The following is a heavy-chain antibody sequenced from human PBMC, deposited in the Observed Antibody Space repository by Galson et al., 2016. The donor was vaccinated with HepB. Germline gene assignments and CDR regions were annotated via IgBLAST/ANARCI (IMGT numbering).Heavy chain of an antibody. CDR3: AKFYGSGSYSRSSFYFGMDV. D-gene: IGHD3-10*01. J-gene: IGHJ6*04. V-gene: IGHV3-21*01. Sequence: LEWVASISSSTRYIYYADSVKGRFTISRDNAKNSLSLQMNSLRAEDAAVYYCAKFYGSGSYSRSSFYFGMDVWGKGTTVAVSS. CDR2: ISSSTRYI.